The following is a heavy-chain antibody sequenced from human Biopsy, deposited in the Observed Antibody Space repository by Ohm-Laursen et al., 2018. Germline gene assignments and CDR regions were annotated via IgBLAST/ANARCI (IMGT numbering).Heavy chain of an antibody. J-gene: IGHJ3*02. D-gene: IGHD3-10*01. CDR2: VNPNSGAT. CDR1: GYTFTDYS. CDR3: ARDRMVTIITLVRADTFDI. Sequence: GASVKVSCKASGYTFTDYSLHWVRQAPGQGLEWMGWVNPNSGATNYAQKFQGRVTMTSDTSISTAYIELRRLISDDTAVYFCARDRMVTIITLVRADTFDIWGQGTLVSVPS. V-gene: IGHV1-2*02.